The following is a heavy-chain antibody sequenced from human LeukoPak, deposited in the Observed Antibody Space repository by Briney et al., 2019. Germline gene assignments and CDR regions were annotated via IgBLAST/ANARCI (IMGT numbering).Heavy chain of an antibody. CDR3: ARDATTGPGTVYMDV. Sequence: GGSLRLSCATSGFTFSSYTMNWVRQAPGKGLEWVSSISSATTYIYYADSVKGRFTISRDNAKNSLYLQMNSLRAEDTALYFCARDATTGPGTVYMDVWGKGTTVTISS. V-gene: IGHV3-21*01. CDR2: ISSATTYI. J-gene: IGHJ6*03. CDR1: GFTFSSYT. D-gene: IGHD6-13*01.